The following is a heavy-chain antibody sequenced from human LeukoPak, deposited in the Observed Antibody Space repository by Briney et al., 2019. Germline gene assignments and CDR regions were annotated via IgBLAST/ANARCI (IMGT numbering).Heavy chain of an antibody. CDR2: INHSGST. Sequence: SETLSLTCAVYGGSFSGYYWSWIRQPPGKGLEWIGEINHSGSTNYNPSLKSRVTISVDTSKNQFSLKLSSVTAADTAVYYCARGQPEGLDLAQYYFDYWGQGTLVTVST. D-gene: IGHD2-2*03. CDR3: ARGQPEGLDLAQYYFDY. J-gene: IGHJ4*02. V-gene: IGHV4-34*01. CDR1: GGSFSGYY.